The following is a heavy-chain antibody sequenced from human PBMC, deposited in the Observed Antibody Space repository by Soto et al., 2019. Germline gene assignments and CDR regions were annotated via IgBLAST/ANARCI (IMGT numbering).Heavy chain of an antibody. CDR3: AEEAPPQYRKAGVSHLG. J-gene: IGHJ4*02. V-gene: IGHV3-23*01. D-gene: IGHD7-27*01. CDR1: GFTFSSYA. CDR2: ISGSGGST. Sequence: EVQLLESGGGLVQPGGSLRLSCAASGFTFSSYAMNWVRQAPGKGLEWVSAISGSGGSTYYADSVKGRFTISRDNSRNTLYLQMNSLRAEDTAVYYCAEEAPPQYRKAGVSHLGWGQGSLVTVSS.